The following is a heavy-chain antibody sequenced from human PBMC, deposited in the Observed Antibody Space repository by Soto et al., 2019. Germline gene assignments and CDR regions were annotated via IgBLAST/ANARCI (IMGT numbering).Heavy chain of an antibody. J-gene: IGHJ4*02. V-gene: IGHV3-30*03. Sequence: GGSLRLSCAASGFTFSSYGMHWVRQAPGKGLEWVAVISYDGSNKYYADSVKGRFTISRDNSKNTLYLQMNSLRAEDTAVYYCARAPLFLERASGRLERNFDYWGQGPLVTVSS. CDR1: GFTFSSYG. CDR3: ARAPLFLERASGRLERNFDY. CDR2: ISYDGSNK. D-gene: IGHD1-1*01.